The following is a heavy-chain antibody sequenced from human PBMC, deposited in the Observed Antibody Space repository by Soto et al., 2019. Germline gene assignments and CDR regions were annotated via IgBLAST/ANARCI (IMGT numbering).Heavy chain of an antibody. V-gene: IGHV5-51*01. CDR3: ARHLGDTIASASTGLGPRWEFEY. CDR1: GDTFSNYC. J-gene: IGHJ4*02. Sequence: PGESLKISCKGSGDTFSNYCIGWVRQMPGKGLEWMGIIYPGDSNTRYSPSFQGQVTISADKSISTAYLQWSSLKASDTAMYYCARHLGDTIASASTGLGPRWEFEYWGQGTLVTVSS. D-gene: IGHD6-13*01. CDR2: IYPGDSNT.